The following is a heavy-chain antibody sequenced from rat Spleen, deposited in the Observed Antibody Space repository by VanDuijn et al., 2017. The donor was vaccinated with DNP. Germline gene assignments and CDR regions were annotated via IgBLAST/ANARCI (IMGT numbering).Heavy chain of an antibody. CDR3: ARWSDYFDY. J-gene: IGHJ2*01. V-gene: IGHV3-1*01. CDR1: GYSITSNY. Sequence: VQLQESGPGLVKPSQSLSLTCSVTGYSITSNYWGWIRKFPGNKMEWIGHISYSGTTTYSPSLKSRISITRDTSKNQFFLHLNSVTTEDTATYYGARWSDYFDYWGQGVMVTVSS. CDR2: ISYSGTT.